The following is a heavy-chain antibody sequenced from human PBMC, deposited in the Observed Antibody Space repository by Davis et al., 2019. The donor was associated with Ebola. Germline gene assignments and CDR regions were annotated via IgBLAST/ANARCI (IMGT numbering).Heavy chain of an antibody. CDR1: GYTFTDHY. D-gene: IGHD3-3*01. Sequence: AASVKVSCKASGYTFTDHYMHWVRQAPGQGLEWMGWIYPSSGGTNYAQKFQGRVTLTRDTSISIAYMELSRLTPDDTAVYYCASVTWSNHDDFDYWGQGTLVTVSS. J-gene: IGHJ4*02. V-gene: IGHV1-2*02. CDR2: IYPSSGGT. CDR3: ASVTWSNHDDFDY.